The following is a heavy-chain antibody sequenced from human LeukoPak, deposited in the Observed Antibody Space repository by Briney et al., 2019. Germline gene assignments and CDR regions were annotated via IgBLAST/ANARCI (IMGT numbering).Heavy chain of an antibody. CDR3: GRHFTGTSGNYYTDS. D-gene: IGHD3-10*01. V-gene: IGHV4-59*08. Sequence: SETLSLTCTVSGDSISNNYWNWIRQPPGKGLEWIGYISSTGSNDYNPSLKSRVTISVDTSRNLFSLRLTSVTAADTAVYYCGRHFTGTSGNYYTDSWGRGTLVTVSS. CDR2: ISSTGSN. CDR1: GDSISNNY. J-gene: IGHJ5*01.